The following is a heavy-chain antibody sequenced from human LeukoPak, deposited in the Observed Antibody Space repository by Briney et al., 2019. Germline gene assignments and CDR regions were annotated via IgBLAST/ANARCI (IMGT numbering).Heavy chain of an antibody. V-gene: IGHV4-59*01. CDR2: IHYSGST. D-gene: IGHD6-19*01. J-gene: IGHJ4*02. CDR3: ARDKQSRGFDY. CDR1: GGSITNYY. Sequence: SETLSLTCTVSGGSITNYYWTWIRQPPGKGLEWIGYIHYSGSTNYNPSLKSRVTISVDTSKNQFSLKLSSVTAADTAVYYCARDKQSRGFDYWGQGTLVTVSS.